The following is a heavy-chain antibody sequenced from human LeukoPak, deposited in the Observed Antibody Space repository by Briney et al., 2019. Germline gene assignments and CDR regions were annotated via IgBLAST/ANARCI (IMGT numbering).Heavy chain of an antibody. V-gene: IGHV3-30-3*01. CDR3: ARENSGSYAFDY. CDR2: ISYDGSNK. D-gene: IGHD1-26*01. Sequence: GGSLRLSCAASGFTFSSYAMHWVRQAPGKGLEWVAVISYDGSNKYYADSVKGRFTISRDNSKNTLYLQMNSLRAEDTAVYYCARENSGSYAFDYWGQGTLVTVSS. CDR1: GFTFSSYA. J-gene: IGHJ4*02.